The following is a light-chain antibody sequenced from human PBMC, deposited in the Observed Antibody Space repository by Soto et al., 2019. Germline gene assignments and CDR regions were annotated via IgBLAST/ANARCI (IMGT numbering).Light chain of an antibody. CDR3: AAWDDSLNGHWV. Sequence: QSVLTQPPSASGTPGQRVTISCSGSSSNIGSNTVNWYQQLPGTAPKLLIYSNGQRPSGVPYRFSGSKSGTSASLAISGLQSEDEAHYYCAAWDDSLNGHWVFGGGTKVTVL. CDR1: SSNIGSNT. CDR2: SNG. V-gene: IGLV1-44*01. J-gene: IGLJ3*02.